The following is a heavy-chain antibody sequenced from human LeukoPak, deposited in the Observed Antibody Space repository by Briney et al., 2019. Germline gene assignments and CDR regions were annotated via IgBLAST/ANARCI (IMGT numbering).Heavy chain of an antibody. V-gene: IGHV1-3*01. J-gene: IGHJ4*02. CDR1: GYTFTSYG. CDR2: INAGNGNT. CDR3: ASNNDSSGYYYFDY. D-gene: IGHD3-22*01. Sequence: ASVKVSCKASGYTFTSYGISWVRQAPGQRLEWMGWINAGNGNTKYSQKFQGRVTITRDTSASTAYMELSSLRSEDTAVYYCASNNDSSGYYYFDYWGQGTLVTVSS.